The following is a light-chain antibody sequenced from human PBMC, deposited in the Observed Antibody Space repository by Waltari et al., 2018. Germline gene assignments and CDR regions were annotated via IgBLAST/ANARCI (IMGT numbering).Light chain of an antibody. CDR3: QQYNSWPPYT. V-gene: IGKV3-15*01. CDR2: GAS. CDR1: QGVSSN. Sequence: EIVMTQSPATLSVSQGKRATLSCRASQGVSSNLAWYQQKPGQAPRLLIYGASSRATGIPGRFSGSGSGTDFTLTISSLQSEDFAVYYCQQYNSWPPYTFGQGTKLQIK. J-gene: IGKJ2*01.